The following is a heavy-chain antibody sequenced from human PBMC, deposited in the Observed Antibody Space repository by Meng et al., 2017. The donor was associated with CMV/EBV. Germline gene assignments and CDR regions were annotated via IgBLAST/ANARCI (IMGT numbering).Heavy chain of an antibody. CDR1: GGSFSGYY. J-gene: IGHJ4*02. CDR2: INHSGST. V-gene: IGHV4-34*01. D-gene: IGHD1-1*01. CDR3: ARGPPRAFTTGTTLLDY. Sequence: GGSFSGYYWSWIRQPPGKGLEWIGEINHSGSTNYNPSLKSRVTISVDTSKNQFSLKLSSVTAADTAVYYCARGPPRAFTTGTTLLDYWGQGTLVTFSS.